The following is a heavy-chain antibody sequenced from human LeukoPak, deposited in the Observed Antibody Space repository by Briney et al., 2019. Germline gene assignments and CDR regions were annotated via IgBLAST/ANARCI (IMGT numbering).Heavy chain of an antibody. Sequence: SETLSLTCTVSGGSISSSSYCWGWIRQPPGKGLEWIGSIYYSGSTYYNPSLKSRVTISVDTSKNQFSLKLSSVTAADTAVYYCVRGDWAAAGRAWAFDIWGQGTMVTVSS. D-gene: IGHD6-13*01. CDR3: VRGDWAAAGRAWAFDI. CDR1: GGSISSSSYC. V-gene: IGHV4-39*07. J-gene: IGHJ3*02. CDR2: IYYSGST.